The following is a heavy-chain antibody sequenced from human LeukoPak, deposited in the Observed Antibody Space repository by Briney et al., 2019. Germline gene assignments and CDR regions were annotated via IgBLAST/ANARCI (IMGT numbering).Heavy chain of an antibody. CDR1: GGSISSYY. D-gene: IGHD4-17*01. Sequence: PSETLSLTCTVSGGSISSYYWSWIRQPPGKGLEWIGYIYYSGSTNYNPSLKSRVTISVDTSKNQFSLKLSSVTAADTAVYYCARDAYGRFDYWGQGTLVTVSS. CDR2: IYYSGST. V-gene: IGHV4-59*01. CDR3: ARDAYGRFDY. J-gene: IGHJ4*02.